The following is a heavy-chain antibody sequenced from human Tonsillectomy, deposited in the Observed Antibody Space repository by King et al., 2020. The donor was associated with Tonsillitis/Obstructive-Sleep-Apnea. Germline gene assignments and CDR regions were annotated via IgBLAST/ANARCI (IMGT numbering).Heavy chain of an antibody. CDR1: GGSISNYY. Sequence: QLQESGPGLVKPSETLSLTCTVSGGSISNYYWSWIRQPPGKGLEWIGFIYYSGSTNNNPSLKSRVTISVDTSKNQFSLKLSSVTAADTAVYYCARDMVLEAGGDAFDIWGQGTTVTVSS. CDR2: IYYSGST. J-gene: IGHJ3*02. CDR3: ARDMVLEAGGDAFDI. D-gene: IGHD2-8*01. V-gene: IGHV4-59*01.